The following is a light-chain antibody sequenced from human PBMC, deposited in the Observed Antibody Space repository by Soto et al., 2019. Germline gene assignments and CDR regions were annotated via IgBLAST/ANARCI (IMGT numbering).Light chain of an antibody. CDR2: SNN. V-gene: IGLV1-47*01. CDR1: SSKIGGDY. CDR3: AAWDESLSGSYV. Sequence: QSALTQPPSASGTPGQRVSISCSGSSSKIGGDYVYWFQQLPGTAPKLLMYSNNKRPSGVPARFSGSKSGTSASLATSGLRSEDEADYSCAAWDESLSGSYVFGTGIKVTVL. J-gene: IGLJ1*01.